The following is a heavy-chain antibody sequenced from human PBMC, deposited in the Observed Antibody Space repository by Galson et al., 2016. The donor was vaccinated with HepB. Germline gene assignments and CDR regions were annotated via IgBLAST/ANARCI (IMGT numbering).Heavy chain of an antibody. CDR3: ARTKVDYGDYYAMDV. Sequence: LRLSCAASGFTFNTYTMNWVRQAPGKGLEWVSYISSTSSTIYYADSVKGRFTISRDNAKHSLYLQMSSLRDEDTAVYYCARTKVDYGDYYAMDVWGQGTTVTVSS. CDR2: ISSTSSTI. J-gene: IGHJ6*02. D-gene: IGHD4-17*01. CDR1: GFTFNTYT. V-gene: IGHV3-48*02.